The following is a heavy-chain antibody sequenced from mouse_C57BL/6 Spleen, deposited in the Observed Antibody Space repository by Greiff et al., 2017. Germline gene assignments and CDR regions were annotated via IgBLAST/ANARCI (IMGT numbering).Heavy chain of an antibody. CDR1: GYTFTSYW. Sequence: VKLQQPGAELVKPGASVKLSCKASGYTFTSYWMHWVKQRPGQGLEWIGMIHPNSGSTNYNEKFKSKATLTVDKSSSTAYMQLSSLTSEDSAVYYCARGELGLYFDYWGQGTTLTVSS. CDR2: IHPNSGST. V-gene: IGHV1-64*01. J-gene: IGHJ2*01. D-gene: IGHD4-1*01. CDR3: ARGELGLYFDY.